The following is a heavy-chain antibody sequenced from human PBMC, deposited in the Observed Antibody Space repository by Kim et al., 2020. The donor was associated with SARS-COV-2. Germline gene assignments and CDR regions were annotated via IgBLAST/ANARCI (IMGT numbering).Heavy chain of an antibody. V-gene: IGHV4-39*01. D-gene: IGHD2-2*01. CDR2: IYYSGST. CDR3: ARQDIVVVPAAKGMDV. J-gene: IGHJ6*02. Sequence: SETLSLTCTVSGGSISSSSYYWGWIRQPPWKGLEWIGSIYYSGSTYYNPSLKSRVTISVDTSKNQFSLKLSSVTAADTAVYYCARQDIVVVPAAKGMDVWGQGTTVTVSS. CDR1: GGSISSSSYY.